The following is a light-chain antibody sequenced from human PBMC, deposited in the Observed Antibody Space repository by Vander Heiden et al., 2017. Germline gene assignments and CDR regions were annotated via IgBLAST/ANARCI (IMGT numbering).Light chain of an antibody. CDR2: DAS. CDR3: QQYSIDSPT. Sequence: DIQMTQSPSTLSASVADRVTITCRASQSTTTWLAWYQQKPGKAPKLLIYDASNLQSGVPSRFSGSGSGTDFSLTISSLQPDDFATYYCQQYSIDSPTFGQGTKVEI. J-gene: IGKJ1*01. V-gene: IGKV1-5*01. CDR1: QSTTTW.